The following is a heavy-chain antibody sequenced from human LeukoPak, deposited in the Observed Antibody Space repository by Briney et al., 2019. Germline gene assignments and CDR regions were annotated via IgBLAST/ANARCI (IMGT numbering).Heavy chain of an antibody. D-gene: IGHD3-10*01. CDR1: GGTFSSYA. CDR3: ARQVRTGRPDYGSGSYGYYYYYMDV. Sequence: GASVKVSCKASGGTFSSYAISWVRQAPGQGLERMGGIIPIFGTANYAQKFQGRVTITTDESTSTAYMELSSLRSEDTAVYYCARQVRTGRPDYGSGSYGYYYYYMDVWGKGTTVTVSS. V-gene: IGHV1-69*05. CDR2: IIPIFGTA. J-gene: IGHJ6*03.